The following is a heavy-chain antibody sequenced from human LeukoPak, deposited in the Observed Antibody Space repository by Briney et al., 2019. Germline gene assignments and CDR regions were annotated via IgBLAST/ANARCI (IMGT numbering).Heavy chain of an antibody. V-gene: IGHV1-18*01. CDR2: ITAYDGNT. J-gene: IGHJ3*02. CDR1: GYTFSRYG. Sequence: ASMKVSCKASGYTFSRYGITWVRQAPGQGREWMGWITAYDGNTNFAQNFQARVTMTTDTSTNTAYMELRSLRSDDTAVYYCARQSFIAGDNWNYVLNGDDALDIWGQGTMVTVSS. D-gene: IGHD1-7*01. CDR3: ARQSFIAGDNWNYVLNGDDALDI.